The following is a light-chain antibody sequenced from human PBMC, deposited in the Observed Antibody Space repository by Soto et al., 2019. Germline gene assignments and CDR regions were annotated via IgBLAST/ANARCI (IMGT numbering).Light chain of an antibody. V-gene: IGKV3-15*01. CDR2: GAS. CDR3: QQYDQWPLT. CDR1: QTVSSN. J-gene: IGKJ4*01. Sequence: EIVMTQSPATLSVSPGERATLSCRASQTVSSNLAWYQHKRGQPPRLLIYGASTRATGVPDRFSGSESGTEFTLIITSLQSEDFATYYCQQYDQWPLTFGGGTKVEI.